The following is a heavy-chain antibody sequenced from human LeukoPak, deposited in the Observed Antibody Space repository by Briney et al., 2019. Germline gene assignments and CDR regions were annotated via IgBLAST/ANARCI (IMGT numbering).Heavy chain of an antibody. CDR3: ARHRPSSSWYYFDY. CDR2: IYYSGST. V-gene: IGHV4-59*08. J-gene: IGHJ4*02. Sequence: SETLSLTCTVSGGSISSYYWSWIRQPPGKGLEWIGHIYYSGSTNYNPSLKSRVTISVDTSKNQFSLKLSSVTAADTAVYYCARHRPSSSWYYFDYWGQGTLVTVSS. CDR1: GGSISSYY. D-gene: IGHD6-13*01.